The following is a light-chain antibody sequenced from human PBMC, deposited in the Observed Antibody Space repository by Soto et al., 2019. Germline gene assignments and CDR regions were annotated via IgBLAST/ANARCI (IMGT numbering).Light chain of an antibody. CDR2: GTS. V-gene: IGKV3-20*01. CDR3: QQYGTSPLT. J-gene: IGKJ4*01. CDR1: QSISSSY. Sequence: EIVLTQSPGTLSLSPGEGATLSCRASQSISSSYLAWCQQKPGLAPRLLMYGTSSRAPGIPDRFSGTGSGTDFTLTIRRLEPEDFAVYFCQQYGTSPLTFGGGTKVEIK.